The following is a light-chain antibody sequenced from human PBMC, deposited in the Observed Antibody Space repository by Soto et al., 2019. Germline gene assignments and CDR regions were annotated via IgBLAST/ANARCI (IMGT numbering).Light chain of an antibody. V-gene: IGKV1-39*01. CDR2: AAS. Sequence: DIQMTQSPSSLSASVGDRVTITLLASQSISSYLNWYQQKPGKAPKLLIYAASSLQSGVPSRFSGSGSGTDFTLTISSLQPEDFATYYCQQSYSTPWTFGQGTKVDIK. J-gene: IGKJ1*01. CDR1: QSISSY. CDR3: QQSYSTPWT.